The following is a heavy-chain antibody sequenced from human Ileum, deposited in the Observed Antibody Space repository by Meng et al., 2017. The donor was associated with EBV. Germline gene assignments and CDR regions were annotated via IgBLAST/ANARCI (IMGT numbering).Heavy chain of an antibody. CDR3: ASRPGFNIGPFDF. CDR2: INTDNGET. J-gene: IGHJ4*02. Sequence: VQLVQAWSEVKKHGDSVTLSCKASGYTFTRYPIHWVRQAPGQRPEWMGWINTDNGETEFSQKFQGRVTITRDTSATTAYMELISLRSEGTAVYYCASRPGFNIGPFDFWGQGTLVTVSS. D-gene: IGHD3/OR15-3a*01. CDR1: GYTFTRYP. V-gene: IGHV1-3*04.